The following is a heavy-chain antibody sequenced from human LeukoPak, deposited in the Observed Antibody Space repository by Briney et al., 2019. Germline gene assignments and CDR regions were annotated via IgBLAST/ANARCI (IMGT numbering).Heavy chain of an antibody. CDR3: AREGGFYRPLDY. Sequence: SETLSLTCGVSGGSVTSTNWWTRVRQPPGKGLEWIGEVHLDGRTNYNPSLKSRLTMSVDLSENHVSLKLTSVTAADTAVYYCAREGGFYRPLDYSGQGTLVTVSS. J-gene: IGHJ4*02. D-gene: IGHD3-3*01. CDR2: VHLDGRT. V-gene: IGHV4-4*02. CDR1: GGSVTSTNW.